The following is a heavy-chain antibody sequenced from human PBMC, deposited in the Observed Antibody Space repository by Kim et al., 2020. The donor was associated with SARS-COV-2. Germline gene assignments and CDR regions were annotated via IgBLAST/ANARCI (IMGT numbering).Heavy chain of an antibody. D-gene: IGHD3-9*01. V-gene: IGHV3-30*04. Sequence: GGSLRLSCAASGFTFSSYAMHWVRQAPGKGLEWVAVISYDGSNKYYADSVKGRFTISRDNSKNTLYLQMNSLRAEDTAVYYCASGGPLRYFDWLLPFDYWGQGTLVTVSS. CDR3: ASGGPLRYFDWLLPFDY. CDR1: GFTFSSYA. J-gene: IGHJ4*02. CDR2: ISYDGSNK.